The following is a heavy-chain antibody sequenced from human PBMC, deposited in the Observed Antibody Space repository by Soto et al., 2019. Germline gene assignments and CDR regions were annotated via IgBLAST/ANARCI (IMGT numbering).Heavy chain of an antibody. CDR2: IYYSGST. J-gene: IGHJ5*02. Sequence: SETLSLTCTVSGGSISSYYWSWIRQPPGKGLEWIGYIYYSGSTNYNPSLKSRVTISVDTSKNQFSLKLSSVTAADTAVYYCARVVWEQLVLVNWFDPWGQGTLVTVSS. V-gene: IGHV4-59*01. CDR1: GGSISSYY. D-gene: IGHD6-6*01. CDR3: ARVVWEQLVLVNWFDP.